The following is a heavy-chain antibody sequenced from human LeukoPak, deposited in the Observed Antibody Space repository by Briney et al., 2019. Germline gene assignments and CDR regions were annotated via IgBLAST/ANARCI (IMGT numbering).Heavy chain of an antibody. D-gene: IGHD6-19*01. CDR3: VTDIRSGWRNY. CDR1: GYSLTEVS. V-gene: IGHV1-24*01. J-gene: IGHJ4*02. Sequence: ASVKVSCKVSGYSLTEVSTHWVRQAPGKGLEWMGGFDPEDGEAIYAQKVQGRLTMTEDRSIDTAFMELRSLKSEDTAVYYCVTDIRSGWRNYWGQGTLITVSS. CDR2: FDPEDGEA.